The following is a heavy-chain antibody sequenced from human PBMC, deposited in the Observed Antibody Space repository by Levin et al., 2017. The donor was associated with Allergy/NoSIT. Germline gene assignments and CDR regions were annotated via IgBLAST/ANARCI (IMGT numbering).Heavy chain of an antibody. CDR3: ARDRGTRFLEWLLDGMDV. J-gene: IGHJ6*02. CDR2: ISSSSSYI. Sequence: PGGSLRLSCAASGFTFSSYSMNWVRQAPGKGLEWVSSISSSSSYIYYADSVKGRFTISRDNAKNSLYLQMNSLRAEDTAVYYCARDRGTRFLEWLLDGMDVWGQGTTVTVSS. V-gene: IGHV3-21*01. CDR1: GFTFSSYS. D-gene: IGHD3-3*01.